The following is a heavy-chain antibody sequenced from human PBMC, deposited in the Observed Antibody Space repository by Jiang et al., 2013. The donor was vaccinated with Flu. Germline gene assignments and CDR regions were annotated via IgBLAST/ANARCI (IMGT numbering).Heavy chain of an antibody. CDR1: GYTFIDYN. J-gene: IGHJ6*03. D-gene: IGHD5-12*01. CDR2: VDPEDGKP. CDR3: ATDQKVSDIEATGPYNYYYMAF. V-gene: IGHV1-69-2*01. Sequence: SGAEVKKPGATVKISCKVSGYTFIDYNMHWVQQVPGKGLEWMGLVDPEDGKPVYAERFQGRVIFTADTSTDTAYMELSSLRSEDTAVYYCATDQKVSDIEATGPYNYYYMAFWGKGTTVIVSS.